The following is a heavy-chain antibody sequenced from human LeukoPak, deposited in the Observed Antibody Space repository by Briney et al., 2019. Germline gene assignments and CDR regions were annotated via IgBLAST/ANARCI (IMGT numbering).Heavy chain of an antibody. CDR3: ARGYYYDSSGYYPYFDY. Sequence: PGGSLRLSRAASGFTFSTYWMHWVRQTPGKGLVWVSRISSDGSRTAYADSVTGRFTISRDNAKNTLYLQMNSPRVEDTAMYYCARGYYYDSSGYYPYFDYWGQGTLVTVSS. CDR2: ISSDGSRT. CDR1: GFTFSTYW. V-gene: IGHV3-74*01. J-gene: IGHJ4*02. D-gene: IGHD3-22*01.